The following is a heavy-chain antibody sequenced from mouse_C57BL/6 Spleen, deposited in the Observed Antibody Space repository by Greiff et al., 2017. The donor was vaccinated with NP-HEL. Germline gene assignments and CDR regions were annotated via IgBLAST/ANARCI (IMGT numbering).Heavy chain of an antibody. CDR3: AREDDWFFDY. V-gene: IGHV5-16*01. Sequence: EVKLMESEGGLVQPGSSMKLSCTASGFTFSDYYMAWVRQVPEKGLEWVANINYDGSSTYYLDSLKSRFIISRDNAKNILYLQMSSLKSEDTATYSCAREDDWFFDYWGQGTTLTVSS. J-gene: IGHJ2*01. D-gene: IGHD2-12*01. CDR1: GFTFSDYY. CDR2: INYDGSST.